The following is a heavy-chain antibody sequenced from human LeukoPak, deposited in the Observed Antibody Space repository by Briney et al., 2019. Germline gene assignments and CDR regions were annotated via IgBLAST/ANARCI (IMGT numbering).Heavy chain of an antibody. CDR2: ISSSATTI. CDR1: GFPFSDFY. D-gene: IGHD7-27*01. J-gene: IGHJ4*02. Sequence: PGGSLRLSCAASGFPFSDFYMSWIRQAPGKGLEWVSYISSSATTIYYTDSVKGRFTISRDNAKSSLYLQMNNLRAEDTAVYYCARDRWGKYYSDYWGLGTLVTVSS. V-gene: IGHV3-11*01. CDR3: ARDRWGKYYSDY.